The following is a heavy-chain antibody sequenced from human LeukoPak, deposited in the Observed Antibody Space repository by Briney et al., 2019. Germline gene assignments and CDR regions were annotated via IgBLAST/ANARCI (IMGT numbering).Heavy chain of an antibody. Sequence: GGSLRLSCAASGFTFSSYGMHWVRQAPGKGLEWVAVIWYDGSNKYYADSVKGRFTISRDTSENTLYLQMNSLRVKDTAVSYCARDVNTAYYYGMDVWGQGTTVTVSS. J-gene: IGHJ6*02. V-gene: IGHV3-33*01. CDR1: GFTFSSYG. CDR2: IWYDGSNK. CDR3: ARDVNTAYYYGMDV. D-gene: IGHD2/OR15-2a*01.